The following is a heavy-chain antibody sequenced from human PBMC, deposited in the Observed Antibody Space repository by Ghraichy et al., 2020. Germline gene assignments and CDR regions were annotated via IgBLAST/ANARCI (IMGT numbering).Heavy chain of an antibody. CDR1: GFTFSSYA. CDR2: ISGSGGST. D-gene: IGHD3-16*02. V-gene: IGHV3-23*01. Sequence: SLNISCAASGFTFSSYAMSWVRQAPGKGLEWVSAISGSGGSTYYADSVKGRFTISRDNSKNTLYLQMNSLRAEDTAVYYCAKGDDYVWGSYPFYDYWGQGTLVTVSS. CDR3: AKGDDYVWGSYPFYDY. J-gene: IGHJ4*02.